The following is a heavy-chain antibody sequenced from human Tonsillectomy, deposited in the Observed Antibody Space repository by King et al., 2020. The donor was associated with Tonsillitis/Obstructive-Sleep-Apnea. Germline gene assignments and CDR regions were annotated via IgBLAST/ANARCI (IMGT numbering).Heavy chain of an antibody. CDR3: AGAEGRVCSSTSCSLDYFDY. J-gene: IGHJ4*02. Sequence: VQLVESGGGLIQPGGSLRLSCAASGFTVSSNYMSWVRQAPGKGLEWVSVIYSGGSTYYADSVKGRFTISRDNSKNTLYLQMNSLRAEDTAVYYGAGAEGRVCSSTSCSLDYFDYWAQGTLVTVSS. V-gene: IGHV3-53*01. CDR1: GFTVSSNY. D-gene: IGHD2-2*01. CDR2: IYSGGST.